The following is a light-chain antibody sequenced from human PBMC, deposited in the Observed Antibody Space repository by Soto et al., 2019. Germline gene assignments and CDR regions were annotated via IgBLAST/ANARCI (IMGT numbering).Light chain of an antibody. CDR2: AIN. Sequence: QSALTQAASVSGAPGQSITISCTGTSSDIGAYHYVSWYQQRPGKAPKVLIYAINNRPSGISDRFSGSKSGNTASLTISGLQAEDEVVYYCNSYTNGATVIFGGGTKLTVL. J-gene: IGLJ2*01. CDR1: SSDIGAYHY. CDR3: NSYTNGATVI. V-gene: IGLV2-14*01.